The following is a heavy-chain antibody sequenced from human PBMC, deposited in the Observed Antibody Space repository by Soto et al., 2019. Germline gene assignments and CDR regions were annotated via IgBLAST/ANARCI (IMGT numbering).Heavy chain of an antibody. Sequence: QEQLVQSGAEVKKPGSSVKVSCKVSGGTFNTFAISWVRQAPGQGLEWMGGIIPIFNTAKYAQKFQGRVTITADKSTSTVHMELSSLRSEDTAVYYCARSSGGNYGIIIEGSNWFAPWGQGTLVTVSS. V-gene: IGHV1-69*06. D-gene: IGHD3-16*01. J-gene: IGHJ5*02. CDR2: IIPIFNTA. CDR3: ARSSGGNYGIIIEGSNWFAP. CDR1: GGTFNTFA.